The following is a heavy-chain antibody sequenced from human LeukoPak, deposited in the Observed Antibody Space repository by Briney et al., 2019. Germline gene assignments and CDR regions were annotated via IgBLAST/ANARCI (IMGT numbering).Heavy chain of an antibody. Sequence: PSETLSLTCAVYGGSFSSYYWSWIRQPPGKGLEWIGEINHSGSTNYNPSLKSRVTISVDTSKNQFSLKLSSVTAADTAVYYCASQSSMVRFDYWGQGTLITVSS. V-gene: IGHV4-34*01. CDR2: INHSGST. CDR3: ASQSSMVRFDY. D-gene: IGHD3-10*01. J-gene: IGHJ4*02. CDR1: GGSFSSYY.